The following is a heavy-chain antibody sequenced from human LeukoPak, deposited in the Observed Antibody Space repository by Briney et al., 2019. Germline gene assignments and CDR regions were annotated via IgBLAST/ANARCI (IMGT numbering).Heavy chain of an antibody. CDR2: IYYSGST. Sequence: KPSETLSLTCTVSGGSISSYYWSWIRQPPGKGLEWIGYIYYSGSTNYNPSLKSRVTISVDTSKNQFSLKLSSVTAADTAVYYCARTRGRPLYAYAFDIWGQGTMVTVSS. D-gene: IGHD2-8*01. V-gene: IGHV4-59*01. CDR3: ARTRGRPLYAYAFDI. J-gene: IGHJ3*02. CDR1: GGSISSYY.